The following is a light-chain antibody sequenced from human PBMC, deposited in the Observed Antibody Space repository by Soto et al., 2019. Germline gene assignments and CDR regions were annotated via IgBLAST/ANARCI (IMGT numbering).Light chain of an antibody. CDR3: QKYNSALSIT. J-gene: IGKJ5*01. V-gene: IGKV1-27*01. Sequence: DIQMTQSPSSLSASVGDRVTITCRASQGISSYLAWYQQKPGKVPKLLIYAASILQSWVPSRFSGSGSGTDFTLTISSLQPEDVATYYCQKYNSALSITFGQGTRLEIK. CDR2: AAS. CDR1: QGISSY.